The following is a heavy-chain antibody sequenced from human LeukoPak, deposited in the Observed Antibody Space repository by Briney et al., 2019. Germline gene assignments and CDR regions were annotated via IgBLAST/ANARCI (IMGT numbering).Heavy chain of an antibody. CDR3: AKSPPGRAIFWSLYYFDY. CDR1: GFTFSSYA. D-gene: IGHD3-3*01. Sequence: GGSLRLSCAASGFTFSSYAMSWGRQAPGKGLEWVSAISGSGGSPYYADSVRGRFTISRDNSKNTLYLQMNSLRAEHTAVYYSAKSPPGRAIFWSLYYFDYWGQGTLVTVSS. CDR2: ISGSGGSP. V-gene: IGHV3-23*01. J-gene: IGHJ4*02.